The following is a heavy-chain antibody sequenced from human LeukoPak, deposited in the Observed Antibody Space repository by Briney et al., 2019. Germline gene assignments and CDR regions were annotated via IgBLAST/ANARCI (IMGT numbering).Heavy chain of an antibody. J-gene: IGHJ4*02. CDR2: IIPILGIA. D-gene: IGHD3-10*01. V-gene: IGHV1-69*04. Sequence: ASVKVSCKASGGTFSSYAISWVRLAPGQELEWMGRIIPILGIANYAQKFQGRVTINADKSTSTAYMELSSLRSEDTAVYYCAGDYYGSGSYPGDYWGQGTLVTVSS. CDR1: GGTFSSYA. CDR3: AGDYYGSGSYPGDY.